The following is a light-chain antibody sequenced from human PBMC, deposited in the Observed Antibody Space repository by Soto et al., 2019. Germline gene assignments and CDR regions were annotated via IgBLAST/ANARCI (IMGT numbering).Light chain of an antibody. CDR3: SSYTSSSTL. Sequence: QSALTQPASVSGSPGQSITISCTGTSSDVGAYNYVSWYQQSPDKAPKLIIYDVSYRPSGVSNRFSGSKSGNTASLSISGLQAEDEADYYCSSYTSSSTLFGGGTKLTVL. V-gene: IGLV2-14*03. CDR2: DVS. CDR1: SSDVGAYNY. J-gene: IGLJ2*01.